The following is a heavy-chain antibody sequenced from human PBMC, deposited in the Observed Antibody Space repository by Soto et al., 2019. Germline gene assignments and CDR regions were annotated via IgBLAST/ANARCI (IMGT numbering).Heavy chain of an antibody. D-gene: IGHD2-2*01. CDR3: ARHLVEMSTIIDY. Sequence: PGESLKISCKGSGYIFRHYWIGWVRQMPGKGLEWMGIIFPGGSDTRYSPSFQGQVTISADKSMNTAYLQWSSLKASDTAMYYCARHLVEMSTIIDYWGQGTLVTVSS. CDR2: IFPGGSDT. V-gene: IGHV5-51*01. CDR1: GYIFRHYW. J-gene: IGHJ4*01.